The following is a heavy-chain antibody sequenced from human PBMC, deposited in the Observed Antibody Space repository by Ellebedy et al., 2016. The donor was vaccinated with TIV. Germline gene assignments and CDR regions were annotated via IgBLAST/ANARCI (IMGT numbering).Heavy chain of an antibody. J-gene: IGHJ2*01. D-gene: IGHD3-10*01. CDR2: IYYIGNT. Sequence: MPSETLSLTCTVSGGSISSSSYYWGWIRQPPGKGLEWIGSIYYIGNTYYTPSLKSRVTMSVDTSKSQFSLKLSSVTAADTAVYYCARLAYYYGSGSQWYFDFWGRGTLVTVSS. V-gene: IGHV4-39*01. CDR1: GGSISSSSYY. CDR3: ARLAYYYGSGSQWYFDF.